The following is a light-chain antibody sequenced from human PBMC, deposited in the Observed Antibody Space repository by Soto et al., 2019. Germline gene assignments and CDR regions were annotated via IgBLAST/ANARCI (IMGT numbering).Light chain of an antibody. CDR1: QSVSSSY. CDR3: QQYGSSPPYT. V-gene: IGKV3-20*01. Sequence: EIVLTQSPGTLSLSPGERATLSCRASQSVSSSYLAWYQQKPGQAPRLLIFGASSRATGIPDRFSGSGSGTDFTLPISSLEHDDFAVYYCQQYGSSPPYTFGQGTKLEIK. CDR2: GAS. J-gene: IGKJ2*01.